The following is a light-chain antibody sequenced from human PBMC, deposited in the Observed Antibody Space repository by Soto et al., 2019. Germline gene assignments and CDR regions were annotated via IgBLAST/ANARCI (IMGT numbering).Light chain of an antibody. CDR3: QQYNNWPPWT. CDR2: DAS. Sequence: IQMTQSPATLSVSAGERATLSCRASQSVSNNLAWYQQKPGQAPRLLIYDASTRATGIPARFSGRGSGTEFTPTISGLQSEDFAVYYWQQYNNWPPWTCGQGTKEEIK. J-gene: IGKJ1*01. CDR1: QSVSNN. V-gene: IGKV3-15*01.